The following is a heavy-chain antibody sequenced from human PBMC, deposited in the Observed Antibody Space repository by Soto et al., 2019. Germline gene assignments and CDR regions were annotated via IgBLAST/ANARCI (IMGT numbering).Heavy chain of an antibody. CDR3: ARSGSNSWYFGYFAL. CDR2: ISAYNGNT. V-gene: IGHV1-18*01. Sequence: HVQLVQSGAEVMKPGASVKVSCEASGYTLSNYGINWVRQAPGQGLEWMGWISAYNGNTTFAQKVQDRVTMTTDISTNTAYMELRSLNSDVTAVYYGARSGSNSWYFGYFALWCQGSLVTVSS. J-gene: IGHJ4*02. CDR1: GYTLSNYG. D-gene: IGHD6-13*01.